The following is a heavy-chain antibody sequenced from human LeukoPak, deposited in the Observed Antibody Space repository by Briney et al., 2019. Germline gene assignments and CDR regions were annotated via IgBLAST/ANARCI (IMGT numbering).Heavy chain of an antibody. J-gene: IGHJ4*02. CDR2: IYHSGST. V-gene: IGHV4-38-2*01. Sequence: SETLSLTCAVSGYSITSGYYWGWIRQPPGKGLEWIGSIYHSGSTYYNPSLKTRVTISVDTSKNQFSLKLSSVTAADTAVYYCARLYLRDHCSSTSCYGLYYDYWGQGTLVTVSS. D-gene: IGHD2-2*01. CDR3: ARLYLRDHCSSTSCYGLYYDY. CDR1: GYSITSGYY.